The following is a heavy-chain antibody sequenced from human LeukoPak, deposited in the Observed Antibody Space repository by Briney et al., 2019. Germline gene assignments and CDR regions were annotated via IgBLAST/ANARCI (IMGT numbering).Heavy chain of an antibody. Sequence: SETLSLTCTVSGGSISSYYWNCIRQPPGKGLEWIGHINYIRTTDYNPSLKSRVTISLDTSKNRFSLKLSSVTAADTAMYYCARSYSSSDHYYYYGMDVWGQGTTVTVSS. D-gene: IGHD6-13*01. J-gene: IGHJ6*02. CDR1: GGSISSYY. CDR2: INYIRTT. CDR3: ARSYSSSDHYYYYGMDV. V-gene: IGHV4-59*08.